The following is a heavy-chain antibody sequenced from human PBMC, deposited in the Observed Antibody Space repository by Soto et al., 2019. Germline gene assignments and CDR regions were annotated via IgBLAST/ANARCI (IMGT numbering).Heavy chain of an antibody. CDR1: GFIFSNFG. CDR2: IWYDGSNE. J-gene: IGHJ6*02. V-gene: IGHV3-33*01. D-gene: IGHD6-19*01. Sequence: GGSLRLSCGASGFIFSNFGMHWVRQAPGKGLEWVAVIWYDGSNEYYADSVKGRFTISKDNSKNTLYLQMNSLRAEDTAVYYCARDDIPGRAVATYGMDVWGQGTTVTVSS. CDR3: ARDDIPGRAVATYGMDV.